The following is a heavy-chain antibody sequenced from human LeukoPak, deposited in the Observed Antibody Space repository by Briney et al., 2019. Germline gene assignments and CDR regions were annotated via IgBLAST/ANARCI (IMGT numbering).Heavy chain of an antibody. Sequence: PGGSLRLSCAVSGFTVSSNYMSWVRQAPGKGLEWVSVIYSDGSTYHADSVKGRFTISRDNSKNTLYLQMNSLRVEDTAVYYCARSLLGYSYVLDYWGQGTLVTVSS. CDR1: GFTVSSNY. J-gene: IGHJ4*02. CDR3: ARSLLGYSYVLDY. CDR2: IYSDGST. V-gene: IGHV3-66*01. D-gene: IGHD5-18*01.